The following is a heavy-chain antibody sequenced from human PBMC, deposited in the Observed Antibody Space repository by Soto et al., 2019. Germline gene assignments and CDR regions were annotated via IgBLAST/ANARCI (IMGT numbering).Heavy chain of an antibody. J-gene: IGHJ4*02. CDR2: IFSSGST. D-gene: IGHD2-2*01. CDR1: GDSISSFY. CDR3: ARVGYCSSTPCWPIGYFEY. V-gene: IGHV4-59*01. Sequence: SETLSLTCTVSGDSISSFYWTWIRQPPGKGLEWVGYIFSSGSTNYNPSLKGRVTISVDTSENQFSLKLTSVTAADTAVYYCARVGYCSSTPCWPIGYFEYWGQGTLVTVSS.